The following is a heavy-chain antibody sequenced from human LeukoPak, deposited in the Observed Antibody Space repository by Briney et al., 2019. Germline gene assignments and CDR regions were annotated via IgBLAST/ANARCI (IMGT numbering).Heavy chain of an antibody. CDR3: ARGGYSYGSYWYFDL. CDR1: GFTFSNFW. Sequence: GGSLRLSCAASGFTFSNFWMTWVRQAPGKGLEWVANIMQDGSEKYYVDSVKGRFTISRDNAKNSLYLQMNSLRAEDTAMYYCARGGYSYGSYWYFDLWGRGTLVTVSS. CDR2: IMQDGSEK. V-gene: IGHV3-7*01. J-gene: IGHJ2*01. D-gene: IGHD5-18*01.